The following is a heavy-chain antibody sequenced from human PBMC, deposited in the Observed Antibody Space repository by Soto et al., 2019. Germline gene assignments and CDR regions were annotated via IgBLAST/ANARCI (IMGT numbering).Heavy chain of an antibody. CDR3: ARDRDAYCSKGICSGPYFDY. CDR2: ISDNSSVI. Sequence: GSLRLSCAASGFTFSTYSINWVRQAPGKGLEWISYISDNSSVIYYADAVKGRFTISGDNAKNSLYLQMNSLRDEDTAVYYCARDRDAYCSKGICSGPYFDYWGQGTLVTVSS. V-gene: IGHV3-48*02. CDR1: GFTFSTYS. J-gene: IGHJ4*02. D-gene: IGHD2-8*01.